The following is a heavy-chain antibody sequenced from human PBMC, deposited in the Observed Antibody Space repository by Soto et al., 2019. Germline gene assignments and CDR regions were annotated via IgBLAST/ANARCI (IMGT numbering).Heavy chain of an antibody. V-gene: IGHV4-39*01. D-gene: IGHD2-2*01. J-gene: IGHJ4*02. CDR1: GGSISSSSYY. Sequence: QLQLPESGPGLVKPSETLYLTCSVSGGSISSSSYYWGWIRPPRGKVLQWIGRISSSGGTYYNPSLKSLVTICSDTDMNLFSLKLSSVTAADTAVYYCARQRDAVASKPPDYWGQGNLVTVSS. CDR2: ISSSGGT. CDR3: ARQRDAVASKPPDY.